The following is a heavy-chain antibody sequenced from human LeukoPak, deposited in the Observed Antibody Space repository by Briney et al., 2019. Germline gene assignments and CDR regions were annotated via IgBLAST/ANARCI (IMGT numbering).Heavy chain of an antibody. J-gene: IGHJ4*02. D-gene: IGHD4-17*01. CDR1: GFTFSSYE. V-gene: IGHV3-7*01. Sequence: GGSLRLSCAASGFTFSSYEMNWVRQAPGKGLEWVANIKQDGSEKYYVDFVKGRFTISRDNAKNSLYLQMNSLRAEDTAVYYCAKDRSDYGIFDYWGQGTLVTVSS. CDR3: AKDRSDYGIFDY. CDR2: IKQDGSEK.